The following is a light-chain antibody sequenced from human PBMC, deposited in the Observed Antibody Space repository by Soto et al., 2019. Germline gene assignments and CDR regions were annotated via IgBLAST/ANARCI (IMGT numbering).Light chain of an antibody. CDR2: AAS. CDR1: QSISNY. Sequence: DIQMTQSPSSLSAFVGDRVTITCRASQSISNYLHWYQQTLGEAPKLLIYAASRLQIGVPSRFSGSGSGTDFTLTISSLQPEDFATYYCQQAYGAPPTFGQGTKVDIK. CDR3: QQAYGAPPT. J-gene: IGKJ1*01. V-gene: IGKV1-39*01.